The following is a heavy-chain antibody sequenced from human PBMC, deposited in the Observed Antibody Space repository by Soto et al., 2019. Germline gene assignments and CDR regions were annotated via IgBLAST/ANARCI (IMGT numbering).Heavy chain of an antibody. V-gene: IGHV3-23*01. J-gene: IGHJ4*02. Sequence: EVQLLESGGGLVQPGGSLRLSCAASGFTFSSFGMSWVRQAPGKGLEWVSSVTGNGIGTYYADSVKGRFAISRDNSQNTPFLEVNSLRPEDTAVYYCAKERPSHWLAHFDFWGQGTQVTVSS. CDR1: GFTFSSFG. CDR2: VTGNGIGT. D-gene: IGHD6-19*01. CDR3: AKERPSHWLAHFDF.